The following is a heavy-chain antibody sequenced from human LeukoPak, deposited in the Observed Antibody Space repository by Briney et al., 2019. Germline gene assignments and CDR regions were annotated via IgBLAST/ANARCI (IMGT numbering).Heavy chain of an antibody. CDR2: ISGSGGST. J-gene: IGHJ6*02. Sequence: PGGSLRLSCAASGFTFSSYAMSWVRQAPGKGLEWVSAISGSGGSTYYADSVKGRFTISRDNSKNTLYLHMDGLRAEDTAVYYCAKAPVWNYYYGLDVWGQGTTVTVSS. V-gene: IGHV3-23*01. D-gene: IGHD2-21*01. CDR1: GFTFSSYA. CDR3: AKAPVWNYYYGLDV.